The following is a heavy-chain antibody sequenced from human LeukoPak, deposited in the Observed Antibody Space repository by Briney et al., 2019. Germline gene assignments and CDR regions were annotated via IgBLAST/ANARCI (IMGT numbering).Heavy chain of an antibody. CDR3: ARVFGDSSGFRNAFDI. Sequence: GGSLRRSCAASGVTFSSYSRNWVRQAPGKGLEWVSSICSSSNYIYYADSVKGRFTISRDNAKNSLYLQMNSLRAEDTTVYYCARVFGDSSGFRNAFDIWGQGTMVTVSS. V-gene: IGHV3-21*01. D-gene: IGHD3-22*01. J-gene: IGHJ3*02. CDR1: GVTFSSYS. CDR2: ICSSSNYI.